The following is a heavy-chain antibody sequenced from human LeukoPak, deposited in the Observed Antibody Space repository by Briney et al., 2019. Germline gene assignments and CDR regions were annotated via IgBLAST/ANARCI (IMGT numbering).Heavy chain of an antibody. J-gene: IGHJ4*02. CDR1: GFTFSSYS. CDR2: ISSSSSYI. Sequence: PGGSLRLSCAASGFTFSSYSMNWVRQAPGKGLGWVSSISSSSSYIYYADSVKGRFTISRDNAKNSLYLQMNSLRAEDTAVYYCARALRTGTFQLDYWGQGTLVTVSS. CDR3: ARALRTGTFQLDY. D-gene: IGHD1-1*01. V-gene: IGHV3-21*01.